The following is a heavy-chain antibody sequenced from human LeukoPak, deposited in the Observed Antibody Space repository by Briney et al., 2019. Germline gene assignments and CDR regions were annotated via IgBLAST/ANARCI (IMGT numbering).Heavy chain of an antibody. CDR2: ISAYNGNT. CDR1: GYTFTSYG. V-gene: IGHV1-18*01. CDR3: ARAGIITGTERYFDY. Sequence: GASVKVSCKASGYTFTSYGISWVRQAPEQGLEWMGWISAYNGNTNYAQKLQGRVTMTTDTSTSTAYMELRSLRSDDTAVYYCARAGIITGTERYFDYWGQGTLVTVSS. D-gene: IGHD1-7*01. J-gene: IGHJ4*02.